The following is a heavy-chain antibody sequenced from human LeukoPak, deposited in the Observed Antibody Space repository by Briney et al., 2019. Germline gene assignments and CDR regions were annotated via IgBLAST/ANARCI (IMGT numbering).Heavy chain of an antibody. Sequence: GASVKVSRKASGGTFSSYAISWVRQAPGQGLEWMGGIIPIFGTANYAQKFQGRVTITADKSTSTAYMELSSLRSEDTAVYYCARGGYYDSSGYYNTEQYYFDYWGQGTLVTVSS. J-gene: IGHJ4*02. CDR2: IIPIFGTA. D-gene: IGHD3-22*01. V-gene: IGHV1-69*06. CDR1: GGTFSSYA. CDR3: ARGGYYDSSGYYNTEQYYFDY.